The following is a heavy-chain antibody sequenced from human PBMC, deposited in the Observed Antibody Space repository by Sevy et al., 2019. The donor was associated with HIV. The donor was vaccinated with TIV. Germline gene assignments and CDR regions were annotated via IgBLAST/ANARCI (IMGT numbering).Heavy chain of an antibody. J-gene: IGHJ5*02. V-gene: IGHV4-34*01. CDR1: GGSFSGYY. CDR2: IKHSGST. Sequence: TEILSLTCAVYGGSFSGYYWSWIRQPPGKGLERIGEIKHSGSTNYNPSLKSRVTISVDASKNQFSLKLTSVTAADTAVYYCARANYYDKPNERSENHEKTNNWFDPWGQGTLVNVSS. CDR3: ARANYYDKPNERSENHEKTNNWFDP. D-gene: IGHD3-22*01.